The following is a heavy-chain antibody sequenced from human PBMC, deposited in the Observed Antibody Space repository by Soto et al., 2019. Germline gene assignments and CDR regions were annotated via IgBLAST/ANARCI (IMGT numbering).Heavy chain of an antibody. D-gene: IGHD6-13*01. J-gene: IGHJ6*02. CDR2: IWYDGSNK. V-gene: IGHV3-33*08. Sequence: QVQLVESGGGVIQPGRSLRLSCAASGFTLRLHAMHWVRQAPGKGLEWVAQIWYDGSNKYYTDSVKGRFTVSRDDFKNTVFLQMDSLRAEDTAVYYCARDGQQLTPYALDVWGQGTTVIVCS. CDR1: GFTLRLHA. CDR3: ARDGQQLTPYALDV.